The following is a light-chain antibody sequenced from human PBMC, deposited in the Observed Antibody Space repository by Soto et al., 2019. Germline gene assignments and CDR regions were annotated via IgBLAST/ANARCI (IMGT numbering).Light chain of an antibody. CDR3: QSYDSSNHGV. Sequence: NFMLTQPHSVSESPGKTVTISCTGSSGSIASNYVQWYRQRPGSAPTTVIYEDNQRPSGVPDRFSGSIDSSSNSASLTISGLKTEDEADYYCQSYDSSNHGVFGGGTKVTVL. CDR2: EDN. CDR1: SGSIASNY. V-gene: IGLV6-57*02. J-gene: IGLJ2*01.